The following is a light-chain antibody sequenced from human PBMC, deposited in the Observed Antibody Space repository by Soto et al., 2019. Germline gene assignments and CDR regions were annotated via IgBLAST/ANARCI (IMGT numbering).Light chain of an antibody. CDR1: QSVTNNF. Sequence: IVLTQSPGTLSLSPGERATLSCGASQSVTNNFLAWYQQKPGQAPRLLIYGASSRATGVPDRFSGSGSGTAVTLTISRLEPGDLAVYYCQQYGTPLFTFGPGTKVDIK. J-gene: IGKJ3*01. CDR3: QQYGTPLFT. V-gene: IGKV3-20*01. CDR2: GAS.